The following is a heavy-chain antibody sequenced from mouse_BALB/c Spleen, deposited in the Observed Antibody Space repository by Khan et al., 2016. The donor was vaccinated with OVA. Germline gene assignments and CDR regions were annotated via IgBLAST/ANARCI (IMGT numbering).Heavy chain of an antibody. J-gene: IGHJ3*01. Sequence: QVQLKQSGAELVKPGASVKLSCKASGYTFTSYYMYWVKQRPGQGLEWIGEINPSNGGTNFNEKFKIKATLTVDKSSSTADMQLSSRTSEDSAVYYCIRGGYGGFAYWGQGTLVTVSA. V-gene: IGHV1S81*02. CDR2: INPSNGGT. CDR3: IRGGYGGFAY. CDR1: GYTFTSYY. D-gene: IGHD1-2*01.